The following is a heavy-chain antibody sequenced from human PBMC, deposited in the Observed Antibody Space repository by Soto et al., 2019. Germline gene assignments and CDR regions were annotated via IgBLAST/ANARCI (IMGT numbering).Heavy chain of an antibody. D-gene: IGHD2-15*01. Sequence: PSQTLSLTCAISGDSVSSHSAAWNWIRQSPSRGLEWLGRTYYRSKWYNDYAVSVKSRITINPDTSKNQFSLQLNSVTPEDTAVYYCARSGYCSGGSCYNWFDPWGQGTLVTVSS. CDR1: GDSVSSHSAA. J-gene: IGHJ5*02. CDR2: TYYRSKWYN. CDR3: ARSGYCSGGSCYNWFDP. V-gene: IGHV6-1*01.